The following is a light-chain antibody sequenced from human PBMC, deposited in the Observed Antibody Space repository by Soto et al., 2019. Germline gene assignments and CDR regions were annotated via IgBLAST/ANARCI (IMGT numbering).Light chain of an antibody. V-gene: IGKV1-39*01. J-gene: IGKJ5*01. CDR3: QQSYSTPRVT. CDR1: QSISSY. Sequence: DIQMTQSPSSLSASVGDRVTITCRASQSISSYLNWYQQKPGKAPKLLIYAASSLQSGVPSRFSGSGSGTDFTLTISSLQPEDFATYYCQQSYSTPRVTFGQGTRLEF. CDR2: AAS.